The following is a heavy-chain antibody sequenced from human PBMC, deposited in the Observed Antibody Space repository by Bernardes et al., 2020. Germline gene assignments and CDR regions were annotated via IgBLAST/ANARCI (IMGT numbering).Heavy chain of an antibody. CDR3: ASLPSPISGGSGEDYYYYGMDV. CDR2: ISYDGSNK. D-gene: IGHD2-15*01. J-gene: IGHJ6*02. V-gene: IGHV3-30-3*01. Sequence: GGSLRLSCAASGFTFSSYAMHWVRQAPGKGLEWVAVISYDGSNKYYADSVKGRFTISRDNSKNTLYLQMNSLRAEDTAVYYCASLPSPISGGSGEDYYYYGMDVWGQGTTVTVSS. CDR1: GFTFSSYA.